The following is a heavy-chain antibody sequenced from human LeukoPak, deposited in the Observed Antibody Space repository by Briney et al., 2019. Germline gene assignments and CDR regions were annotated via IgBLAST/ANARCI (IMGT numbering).Heavy chain of an antibody. CDR2: ISGSGDST. V-gene: IGHV3-23*01. CDR3: AKDSLGSSSKNWFDP. D-gene: IGHD6-13*01. CDR1: GFTFSSYA. J-gene: IGHJ5*02. Sequence: PGGSLRLSCAASGFTFSSYAMSWVRQAPGKGLEWVSAISGSGDSTYYADSVKGRFTISRDNSKNTLYLQMNSLRAEDTAVYYCAKDSLGSSSKNWFDPWGQGTLVTVSS.